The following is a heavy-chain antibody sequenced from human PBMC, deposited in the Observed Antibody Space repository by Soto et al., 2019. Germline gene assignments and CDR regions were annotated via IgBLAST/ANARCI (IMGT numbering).Heavy chain of an antibody. CDR2: ISYDGSNK. V-gene: IGHV3-30*18. CDR1: GFTFSSYG. Sequence: PGGSLRLSCAASGFTFSSYGIHWVRQAPGKGLEWVALISYDGSNKYYADSVKGRFTISRDNSKNTLYLQMNSLRAEDTAMYYCAKDAKYYYDSSGYYGPFDCWGQGTLVTVSS. J-gene: IGHJ4*02. D-gene: IGHD3-22*01. CDR3: AKDAKYYYDSSGYYGPFDC.